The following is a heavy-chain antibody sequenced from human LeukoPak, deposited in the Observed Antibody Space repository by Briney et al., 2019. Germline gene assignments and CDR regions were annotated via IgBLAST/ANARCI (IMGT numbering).Heavy chain of an antibody. CDR3: AKQTTGYSGSGVDY. CDR1: GFTFSSYA. CDR2: ISGSGGST. Sequence: GGSLRLSCAASGFTFSSYAMSWVRQAPGKGLEWVSAISGSGGSTYYADSVKGRFTISRDNSKNTLYPQMNSLRAEDTAVYFCAKQTTGYSGSGVDYWGQGTLVTVSS. D-gene: IGHD3-10*01. V-gene: IGHV3-23*01. J-gene: IGHJ4*02.